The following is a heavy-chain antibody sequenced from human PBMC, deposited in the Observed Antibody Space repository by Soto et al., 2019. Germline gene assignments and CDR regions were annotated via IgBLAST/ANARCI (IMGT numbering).Heavy chain of an antibody. V-gene: IGHV1-2*04. CDR1: GYSFTDYH. D-gene: IGHD2-8*01. J-gene: IGHJ6*02. Sequence: ASVKVSCKASGYSFTDYHIHWVRQAPGQGLEWLGRINHKSGCTSTAQKFQGWVTMTTDTSISTASMELTRLTSDDTAIYYCARGDSTDCSNGVCSFFYNHDMDVWGQGTTVTVSS. CDR2: INHKSGCT. CDR3: ARGDSTDCSNGVCSFFYNHDMDV.